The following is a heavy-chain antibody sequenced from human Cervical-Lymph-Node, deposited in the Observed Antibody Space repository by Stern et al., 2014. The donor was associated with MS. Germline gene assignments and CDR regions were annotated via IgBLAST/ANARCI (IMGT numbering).Heavy chain of an antibody. D-gene: IGHD2-15*01. CDR2: IYQDGIT. V-gene: IGHV4-59*01. CDR3: ARVDDCSGGTCFSTSXXDX. Sequence: QVQLQESGPGLVKPSETLSLTCTVSGGSFNNYYWSWIRQPPGKGLEWIXYIYQDGITKCNPSLKRRVTISRPTSKKQFSLRLTSVTAADTAVYYCARVDDCSGGTCFSTSXXDXWGQGTLVTVSS. J-gene: IGHJ5*02. CDR1: GGSFNNYY.